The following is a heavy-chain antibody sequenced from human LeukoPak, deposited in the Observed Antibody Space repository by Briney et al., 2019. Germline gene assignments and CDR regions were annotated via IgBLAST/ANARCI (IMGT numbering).Heavy chain of an antibody. CDR3: ARDLAIIEAAGLFGY. CDR2: ISAYNGNS. D-gene: IGHD6-13*01. V-gene: IGHV1-18*01. J-gene: IGHJ4*02. CDR1: GYTFTSYV. Sequence: GGGVKVSCMASGYTFTSYVLSWVRQAPGRGVEWVGWISAYNGNSNYAQKLQGRVTMTTEAPTSTAYMPPRRLRADDAAVCYCARDLAIIEAAGLFGYWGQGTLVTVSS.